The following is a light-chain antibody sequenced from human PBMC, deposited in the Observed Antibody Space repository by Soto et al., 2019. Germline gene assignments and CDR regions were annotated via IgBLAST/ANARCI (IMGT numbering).Light chain of an antibody. J-gene: IGKJ1*01. CDR2: GAS. CDR3: QQYVSSPWA. V-gene: IGKV3-20*01. CDR1: QSVTNSF. Sequence: EIVLAQSPGTLSLSPGERGTLSCRASQSVTNSFLAWYQQKPGQAPRLLIYGASRRATGIPDRFTGSGSGTDFTLTISRLEPEDFAVYYCQQYVSSPWAFGQGTKVEI.